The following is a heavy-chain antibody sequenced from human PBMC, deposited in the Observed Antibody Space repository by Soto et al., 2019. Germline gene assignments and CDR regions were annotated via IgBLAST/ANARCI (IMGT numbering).Heavy chain of an antibody. V-gene: IGHV4-34*01. Sequence: QVQLQQWGAGPLRPLETLSLTGGVAGGSFSGYYWAWIRQSPGKGLEWIGEINDRGSINYNPSLKSRVSISGDTSKNHYSLNLRSVTAADTAVYYCAIESHYILTGPPCVWYFDLWCRGTLVTV. CDR2: INDRGSI. J-gene: IGHJ2*01. CDR3: AIESHYILTGPPCVWYFDL. CDR1: GGSFSGYY. D-gene: IGHD3-9*01.